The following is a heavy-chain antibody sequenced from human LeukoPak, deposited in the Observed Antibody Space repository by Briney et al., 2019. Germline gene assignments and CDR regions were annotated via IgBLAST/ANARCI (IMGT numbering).Heavy chain of an antibody. CDR1: GGSISSYY. CDR3: ARDTGTYYDILTSGDDAFDI. V-gene: IGHV4-59*01. CDR2: IYYSGST. D-gene: IGHD3-9*01. J-gene: IGHJ3*02. Sequence: SETLSLTCTVSGGSISSYYWSWIRQPPGKGLEWIGYIYYSGSTNYNPSLKSRVTISVDTSKNQFSLKLSSVTAADTAVYYCARDTGTYYDILTSGDDAFDIWGQGTMVTVSS.